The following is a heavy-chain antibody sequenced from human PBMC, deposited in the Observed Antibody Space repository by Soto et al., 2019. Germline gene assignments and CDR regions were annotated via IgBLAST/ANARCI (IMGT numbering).Heavy chain of an antibody. D-gene: IGHD1-1*01. CDR1: GYRFINYW. CDR2: IDPSDSYT. V-gene: IGHV5-10-1*03. J-gene: IGHJ4*02. Sequence: EVQLVQSGAEVKKPGESLRLSCQGSGYRFINYWISWVRQMPGKGLEWVGRIDPSDSYTVYSPSFQGHVTISINTAINTAFLEWRSLQASDTGMYYCVRHGNGTPFYFVFWGRGTLVPVSS. CDR3: VRHGNGTPFYFVF.